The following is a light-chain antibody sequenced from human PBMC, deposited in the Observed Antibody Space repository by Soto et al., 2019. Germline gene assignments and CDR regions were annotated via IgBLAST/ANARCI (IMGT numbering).Light chain of an antibody. Sequence: DIQMTQSPSTLSASVGDRVTITCRASQGIYNWLAWYQQKPGKPPKLLIYDASGLDSGVPSRFSGSGSGTDFALKISRVEADDVGVYYCMQATHWPITFGQGTRLEIK. CDR3: MQATHWPIT. V-gene: IGKV1-5*01. J-gene: IGKJ5*01. CDR2: DAS. CDR1: QGIYNW.